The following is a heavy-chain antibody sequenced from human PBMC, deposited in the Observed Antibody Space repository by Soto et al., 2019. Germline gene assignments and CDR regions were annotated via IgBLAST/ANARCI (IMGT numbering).Heavy chain of an antibody. V-gene: IGHV4-61*01. CDR3: ARVVYDAFDV. Sequence: QVQLQESGPGLVKPSETLSLDCAVSGASVTSPIFYWSWIRQPPGKGLEWIGYMYHSASTNYNPSLNSRVTISKNTSEYRFSLKLTSVTAADTAVYFCARVVYDAFDVWGQGTLVSVSS. CDR2: MYHSAST. J-gene: IGHJ3*01. CDR1: GASVTSPIFY. D-gene: IGHD6-6*01.